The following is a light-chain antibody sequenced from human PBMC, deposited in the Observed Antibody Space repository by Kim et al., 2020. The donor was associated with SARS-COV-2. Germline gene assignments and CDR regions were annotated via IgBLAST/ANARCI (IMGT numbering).Light chain of an antibody. V-gene: IGKV4-1*01. J-gene: IGKJ2*01. CDR1: QSVLYSSNNQNY. Sequence: RATINCKSSQSVLYSSNNQNYLAWYQQKPGQPPKLLIYWASTLEYGVPDRFSGSGSGTDFTLTISSLQAEDVAVYNCQQYYSTPYTFGQGTKLEI. CDR3: QQYYSTPYT. CDR2: WAS.